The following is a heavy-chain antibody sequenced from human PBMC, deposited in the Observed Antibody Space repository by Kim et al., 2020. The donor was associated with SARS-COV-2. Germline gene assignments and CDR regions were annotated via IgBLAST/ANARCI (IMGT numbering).Heavy chain of an antibody. D-gene: IGHD3-10*01. V-gene: IGHV3-23*01. J-gene: IGHJ3*02. CDR3: AKDLMSVFGQTFDI. Sequence: ADPVKGRLTISRDNSKNTLYLQMNSLRAEDTAVYYCAKDLMSVFGQTFDIWGQGTMVTVSS.